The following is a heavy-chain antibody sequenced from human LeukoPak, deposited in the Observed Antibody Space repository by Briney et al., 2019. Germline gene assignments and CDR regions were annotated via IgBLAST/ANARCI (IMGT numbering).Heavy chain of an antibody. J-gene: IGHJ6*02. CDR1: GGTFSSYA. CDR3: ARDLAAAGTGYYYGMDV. V-gene: IGHV1-69*04. D-gene: IGHD6-13*01. Sequence: EASVKVSCKASGGTFSSYAISWVRQAPGQGLEWMGRIIPILGIANYAQKFQGRVTITADKSTSTAYMELSSLRSEDTAVYYCARDLAAAGTGYYYGMDVWGQGTTVTVSS. CDR2: IIPILGIA.